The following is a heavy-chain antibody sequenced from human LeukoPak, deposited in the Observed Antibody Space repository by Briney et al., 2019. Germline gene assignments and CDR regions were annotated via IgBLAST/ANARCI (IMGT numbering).Heavy chain of an antibody. Sequence: HGESLKISCKGSGYCFTSYWIGGGRQMPGKRVGWVGIISPGDSATRYSPSFQGQITISADKPISTAYLQWSSLKASDTAMYYWARLAAAPDYWGQGTLVTVSS. CDR3: ARLAAAPDY. J-gene: IGHJ4*02. CDR1: GYCFTSYW. CDR2: ISPGDSAT. V-gene: IGHV5-51*01. D-gene: IGHD6-13*01.